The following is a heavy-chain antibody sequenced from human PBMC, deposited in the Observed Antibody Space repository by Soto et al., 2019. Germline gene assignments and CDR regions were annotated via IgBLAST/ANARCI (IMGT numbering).Heavy chain of an antibody. Sequence: QVRLEQSGPEVKKTGASVKVSCKASGYTFTSYGISWVRQAPGQGLEWMGWINIYSGDANYAQSFQDRVTMXXXTXXNTAYMEMRTLRSDDTAVYYCARALYYYDNSGLAYWGQGTLVTVSS. D-gene: IGHD3-22*01. V-gene: IGHV1-18*01. CDR2: INIYSGDA. J-gene: IGHJ4*02. CDR1: GYTFTSYG. CDR3: ARALYYYDNSGLAY.